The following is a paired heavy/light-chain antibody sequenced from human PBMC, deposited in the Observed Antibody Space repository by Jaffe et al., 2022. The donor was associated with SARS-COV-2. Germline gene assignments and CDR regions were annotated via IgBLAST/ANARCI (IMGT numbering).Light chain of an antibody. CDR3: MQALQTPR. CDR1: QSLLHSNGYNY. Sequence: DIVMTQSPLSLPVTPGEPASISCRSSQSLLHSNGYNYLDWYLQKPGQSPQLLIYLGSNRASGVPDRFSGSGSGTDFTLKISRVEAEDVGVYYCMQALQTPRIGQGTKLEIK. J-gene: IGKJ2*01. V-gene: IGKV2-28*01. CDR2: LGS.
Heavy chain of an antibody. J-gene: IGHJ6*02. CDR1: GFTFSSYW. V-gene: IGHV3-7*01. CDR2: IKQDGSEK. D-gene: IGHD6-19*01. CDR3: ASSRSGWTTGYYGMDV. Sequence: EVQLVESGGGLVQPGGSLRLSCAASGFTFSSYWMSWVRQAPGKGLEWVANIKQDGSEKYYVDSVKGRFTISRDNAKNSLYLQMNSLRAEDTAVYYCASSRSGWTTGYYGMDVWGQGTTVTVSS.